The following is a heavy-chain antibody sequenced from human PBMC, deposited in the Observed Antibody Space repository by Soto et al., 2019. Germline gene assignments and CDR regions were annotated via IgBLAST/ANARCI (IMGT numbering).Heavy chain of an antibody. J-gene: IGHJ3*02. CDR3: ARGPGYDAFDI. CDR2: IYNSESS. CDR1: GGFIGSYS. V-gene: IGHV4-59*01. D-gene: IGHD6-25*01. Sequence: PSETLSLTCTVSGGFIGSYSWSWIRQPPGKGLEWIGYIYNSESSSKNPALKSRVTISVDTSENQFSLKLTAVTAADTAVYYCARGPGYDAFDIWGQGTMVTVSS.